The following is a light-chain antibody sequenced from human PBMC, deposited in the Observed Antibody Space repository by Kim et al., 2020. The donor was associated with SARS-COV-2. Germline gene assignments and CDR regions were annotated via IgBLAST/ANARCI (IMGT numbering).Light chain of an antibody. V-gene: IGKV4-1*01. J-gene: IGKJ1*01. CDR1: QSVLYSSNNKNY. CDR2: WAS. CDR3: QQYISAPRT. Sequence: ATINCKSGQSVLYSSNNKNYLAWYQQRPGQPPKLLIYWASTRESGVPDRFSGSGSGTDFTLTISSLQAEDVAVYYCQQYISAPRTFGQGTKVEIK.